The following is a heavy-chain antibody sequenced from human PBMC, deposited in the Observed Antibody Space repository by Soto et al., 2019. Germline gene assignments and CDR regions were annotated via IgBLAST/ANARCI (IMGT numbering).Heavy chain of an antibody. V-gene: IGHV4-34*01. Sequence: SETLSLTCAVYGGSFSGYYWSWIRQPPGKGLEWIGEINHSGSTNYNPSLKSRVTISVETSKNQFSLKLSSVTAADTAVYYCARQDYSYYYYGMDVWGQGTTVTVSS. CDR1: GGSFSGYY. CDR2: INHSGST. J-gene: IGHJ6*02. D-gene: IGHD4-4*01. CDR3: ARQDYSYYYYGMDV.